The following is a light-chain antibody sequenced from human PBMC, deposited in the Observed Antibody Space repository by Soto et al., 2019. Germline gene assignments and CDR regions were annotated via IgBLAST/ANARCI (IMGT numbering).Light chain of an antibody. V-gene: IGLV2-8*01. Sequence: QSALTQPPSVSGSPGQSVTISCTGTSSDVGGYNYVSWYQQHPGKAPKVMIYEVTKRPSGVPDRFSGSKSGNTASLTVSGLQEEDEADYYCSSYADSNNYVFGSGTKLTVL. CDR1: SSDVGGYNY. CDR3: SSYADSNNYV. CDR2: EVT. J-gene: IGLJ1*01.